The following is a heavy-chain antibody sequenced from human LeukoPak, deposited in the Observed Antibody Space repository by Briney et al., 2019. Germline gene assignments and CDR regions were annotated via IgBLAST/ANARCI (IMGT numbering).Heavy chain of an antibody. D-gene: IGHD2-15*01. CDR2: IYYSGST. Sequence: SQTLSLTCTVSGGSISSGGYYWSWIRQHPGKGLEWIGYIYYSGSTYYNPSLKSRVTISVDTSKNQFSLKLSSVTAADTAVYFCARGFSGGSCYDYWGQGTLVTVSS. V-gene: IGHV4-31*03. J-gene: IGHJ4*02. CDR3: ARGFSGGSCYDY. CDR1: GGSISSGGYY.